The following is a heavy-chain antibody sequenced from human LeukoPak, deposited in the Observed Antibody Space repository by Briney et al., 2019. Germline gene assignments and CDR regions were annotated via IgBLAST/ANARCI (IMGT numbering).Heavy chain of an antibody. V-gene: IGHV1-2*06. CDR3: ARDYCSSTSCLFDY. J-gene: IGHJ4*02. D-gene: IGHD2-2*01. CDR2: INPNSGDT. Sequence: ASVKVSCTASGYTFTGYHMHWVRQAPGQGLEWMGRINPNSGDTNYAQKFQGRVAMTRDTSISTAFMELTRLRSDDTAVYYCARDYCSSTSCLFDYWGQGTLVTVSS. CDR1: GYTFTGYH.